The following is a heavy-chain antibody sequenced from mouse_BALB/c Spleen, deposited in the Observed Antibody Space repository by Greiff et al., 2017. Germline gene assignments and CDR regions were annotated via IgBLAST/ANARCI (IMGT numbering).Heavy chain of an antibody. CDR3: ARNSMIMNYYFDY. J-gene: IGHJ2*01. CDR1: GFSLSRYS. Sequence: QVQLQQSGPGLVAPSQSLSITCTVSGFSLSRYSVHRVRQPPGKGLEWLGMIGGGGSTDYNSALQSRLSISKDNSESQVFLKMNSLQTDDTAMYYSARNSMIMNYYFDYWGQGTTLTVAS. V-gene: IGHV2-6-4*01. CDR2: IGGGGST. D-gene: IGHD2-4*01.